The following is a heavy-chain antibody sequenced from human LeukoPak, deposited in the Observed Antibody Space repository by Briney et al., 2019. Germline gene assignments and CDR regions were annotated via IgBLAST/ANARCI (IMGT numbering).Heavy chain of an antibody. CDR2: INAGNGNT. J-gene: IGHJ3*02. V-gene: IGHV1-3*01. CDR3: AREGPTMVRGVIVPNDAFDI. CDR1: GYTFTSYA. D-gene: IGHD3-10*01. Sequence: ASVKVSCKASGYTFTSYAMHWVRQAPGQRLEWMGWINAGNGNTKYSQKFQGRVTITRDTSASTAYMELSSLRSEDTAVYYCAREGPTMVRGVIVPNDAFDIWGQGTMVTVSS.